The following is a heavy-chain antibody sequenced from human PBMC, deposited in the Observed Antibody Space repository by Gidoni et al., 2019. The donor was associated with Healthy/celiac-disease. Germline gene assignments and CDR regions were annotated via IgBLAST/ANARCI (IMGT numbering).Heavy chain of an antibody. D-gene: IGHD4-17*01. J-gene: IGHJ6*02. CDR3: AKATTDYGVYGMDV. V-gene: IGHV3-9*01. CDR1: GSTFDDYA. Sequence: EVQLVESGGGLVQPGRSLRLSCAASGSTFDDYAMHWVRQAPGKGLEWVSGISSNSGSIGYADSVNGRFTISRDNAKNSLYLQMNSLRAEDTALYYCAKATTDYGVYGMDVWGQGTTVTGLL. CDR2: ISSNSGSI.